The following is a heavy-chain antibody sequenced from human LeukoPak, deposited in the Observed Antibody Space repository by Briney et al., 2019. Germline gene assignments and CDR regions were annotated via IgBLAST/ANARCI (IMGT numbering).Heavy chain of an antibody. J-gene: IGHJ4*02. CDR1: GFTFSKTW. V-gene: IGHV3-7*03. CDR2: INEDGSEK. Sequence: GGSLRLSCAAAGFTFSKTWMSWVRQAPGKGLAWVASINEDGSEKQYVDSVKGRVTISRDNAKNSLYLQMDSLRAEDTALYYCARDDSSGYYPYYFDYWGQGTLVTVSS. CDR3: ARDDSSGYYPYYFDY. D-gene: IGHD3-22*01.